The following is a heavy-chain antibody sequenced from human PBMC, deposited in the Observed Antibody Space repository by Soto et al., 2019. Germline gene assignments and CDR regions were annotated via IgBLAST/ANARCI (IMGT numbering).Heavy chain of an antibody. CDR1: GGTFNTYA. CDR2: IFPMFGAA. CDR3: AREVQVHTPAFVY. J-gene: IGHJ4*02. Sequence: QVQLVQSGAEMKKPGSSVKVSCQSSGGTFNTYAMNWVRQAPGQGPEWMGDIFPMFGAANYAPKFQGRVTTTADESTGTSYMQLSSLTSEDTALYFCAREVQVHTPAFVYWGQGTLVTVSS. V-gene: IGHV1-69*19. D-gene: IGHD3-10*01.